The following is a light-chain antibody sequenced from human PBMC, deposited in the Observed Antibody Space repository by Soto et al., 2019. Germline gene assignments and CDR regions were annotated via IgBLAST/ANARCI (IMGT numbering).Light chain of an antibody. CDR2: DTS. Sequence: QAVVTQEPSLTVSQGGTVTLTCGSSAGDVTSGHYPYWFQQKPGQAPRTLIYDTSNKHSWTPVRFSGSLLGGKAALTLSGAQPEDEDEYYCLLSYSGPCVFGGGTKLTVL. V-gene: IGLV7-46*01. CDR3: LLSYSGPCV. J-gene: IGLJ3*02. CDR1: AGDVTSGHY.